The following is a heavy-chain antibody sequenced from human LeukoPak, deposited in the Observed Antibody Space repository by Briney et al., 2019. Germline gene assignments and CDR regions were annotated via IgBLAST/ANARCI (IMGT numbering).Heavy chain of an antibody. CDR2: IYYSGST. D-gene: IGHD6-19*01. Sequence: SETLSLTCTVSGGSISSYYWSWIRQPPGKGPEWIGYIYYSGSTNYNPSLKSRVSISVDTSKNQFSLKLSSVTAADPAVYYCARGGFRYSSGWYGTPYNWFDPWGQGTLVTVSS. J-gene: IGHJ5*02. CDR3: ARGGFRYSSGWYGTPYNWFDP. CDR1: GGSISSYY. V-gene: IGHV4-59*01.